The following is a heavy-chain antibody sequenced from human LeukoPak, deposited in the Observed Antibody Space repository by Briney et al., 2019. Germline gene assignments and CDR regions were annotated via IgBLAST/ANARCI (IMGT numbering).Heavy chain of an antibody. V-gene: IGHV1-2*02. J-gene: IGHJ4*02. Sequence: ASVKVCCKASGYTFTGYYMHLVRQAPGQGLEWMGWINPNSGGTNYAQKFQGRVTMTRDTSISTAYMELSRLRSDDTAVHYCARDINSLAPDFWGQGTLVTVSS. D-gene: IGHD2/OR15-2a*01. CDR3: ARDINSLAPDF. CDR1: GYTFTGYY. CDR2: INPNSGGT.